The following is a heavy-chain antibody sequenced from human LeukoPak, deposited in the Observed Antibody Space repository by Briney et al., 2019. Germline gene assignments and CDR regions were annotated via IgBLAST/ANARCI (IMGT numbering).Heavy chain of an antibody. Sequence: SETLSLTCTVSGGSISSYYWSWIRQPAGKGLEWIGRIYTSGSTNYNPSLKSRVTMSVDTSKNQFSPKLSSVTAADTAVHYCARDSKSGRYFDYWGQGTLVTVSS. V-gene: IGHV4-4*07. CDR1: GGSISSYY. CDR2: IYTSGST. CDR3: ARDSKSGRYFDY. D-gene: IGHD1-26*01. J-gene: IGHJ4*02.